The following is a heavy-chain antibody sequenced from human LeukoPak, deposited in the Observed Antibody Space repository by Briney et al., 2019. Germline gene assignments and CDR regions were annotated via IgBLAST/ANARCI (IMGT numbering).Heavy chain of an antibody. CDR3: ARDRVGATDYFDY. V-gene: IGHV3-30-3*01. J-gene: IGHJ4*02. Sequence: GGAPGLSCGASGFTFSSYAMHWGRQAPGKGLGGVAVISYDGSNKYYADSVKGRFTISRDNSKNTLYLQMNSLRAEDTAVYYCARDRVGATDYFDYWGQGTLVTVSS. CDR1: GFTFSSYA. CDR2: ISYDGSNK. D-gene: IGHD1-26*01.